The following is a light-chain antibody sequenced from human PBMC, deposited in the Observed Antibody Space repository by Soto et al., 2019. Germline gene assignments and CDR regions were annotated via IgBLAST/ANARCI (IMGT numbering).Light chain of an antibody. V-gene: IGLV2-14*03. CDR1: SSDFGGYNY. CDR2: EVS. J-gene: IGLJ1*01. Sequence: QSALTQPASVSGSPGQSITISCTGTSSDFGGYNYVSWYQQHPGKAPKLMIYEVSNRPSGVSDRFSGSKSGNTASLTISGLQAEDEADYYCSSYTATRGVFGTGTKLPS. CDR3: SSYTATRGV.